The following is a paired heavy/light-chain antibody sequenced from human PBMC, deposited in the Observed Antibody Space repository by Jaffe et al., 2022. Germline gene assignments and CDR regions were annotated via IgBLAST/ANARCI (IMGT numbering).Heavy chain of an antibody. D-gene: IGHD5-12*01. V-gene: IGHV3-48*01. CDR1: GFTFSSYS. CDR2: ISSDSSSI. CDR3: ARENSGF. Sequence: EVQLVESGGGLVQPGGSLRLSCAASGFTFSSYSMNWVRQAPGKGLEWVSHISSDSSSIYHADSVRGRFTASRDNAKNSLYLQMNSLRVEDTAVYYCARENSGFWGQGTLVTVSS. J-gene: IGHJ4*02.
Light chain of an antibody. Sequence: DIQMTQSPSSLSASVGDRVSITCRASQGISNYLAWYQQKPGEVPKLLIYAASTLQSGVPSRFSGSGFGTDFTLTISSLQPEDVATYYCQKYNSAPRTFGQGTKVEIK. CDR1: QGISNY. CDR3: QKYNSAPRT. CDR2: AAS. V-gene: IGKV1-27*01. J-gene: IGKJ1*01.